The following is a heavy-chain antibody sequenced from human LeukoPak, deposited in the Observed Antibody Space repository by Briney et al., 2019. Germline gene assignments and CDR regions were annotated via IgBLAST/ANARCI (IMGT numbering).Heavy chain of an antibody. Sequence: SETLSLTCTVSGGSISRYYWSWVRQPPGKGLEWIGYVSYSGSTDYNPSLKSRVIISIDTSKTQFSLRLSSVTAADTAVYYCARENDRYGRIDYWGQGTQVTVSS. J-gene: IGHJ4*02. CDR1: GGSISRYY. CDR2: VSYSGST. D-gene: IGHD5-18*01. CDR3: ARENDRYGRIDY. V-gene: IGHV4-59*01.